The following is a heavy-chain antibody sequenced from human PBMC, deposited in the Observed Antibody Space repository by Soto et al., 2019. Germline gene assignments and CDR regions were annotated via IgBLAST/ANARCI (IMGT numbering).Heavy chain of an antibody. CDR3: ARGPIPVVRRYFDS. J-gene: IGHJ4*02. CDR1: GGSVSSGYY. CDR2: LYYTGST. Sequence: QVQLQESGPGLVKPSETLSLTCSVSGGSVSSGYYWNWIRQSPGKGLEWIGHLYYTGSTNYNPSLNNRETISVHTSKNQFFLNLTSVTAADTAVYYCARGPIPVVRRYFDSWGQGIPVTLSS. V-gene: IGHV4-61*01. D-gene: IGHD2-15*01.